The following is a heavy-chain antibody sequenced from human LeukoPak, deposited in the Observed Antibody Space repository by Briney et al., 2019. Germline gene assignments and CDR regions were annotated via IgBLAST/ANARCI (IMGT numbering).Heavy chain of an antibody. CDR3: VRFGSGYFLY. J-gene: IGHJ4*02. CDR2: IYYSGST. Sequence: SETLSLTCTVSGGSISSSSYYWGWIRQPPGKGLEWIGSIYYSGSTYYNPSLKSRVTMSLDTSKNQFSLRLSSVTAADTAVYFCVRFGSGYFLYWGQGTLLTVSS. V-gene: IGHV4-39*01. D-gene: IGHD3-22*01. CDR1: GGSISSSSYY.